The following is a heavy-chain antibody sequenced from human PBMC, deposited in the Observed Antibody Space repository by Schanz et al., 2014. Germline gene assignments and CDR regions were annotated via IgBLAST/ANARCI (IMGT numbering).Heavy chain of an antibody. CDR2: ISPYNGNT. Sequence: VQLEQSGAEVKKPGSSVKVSCKASGGTFSSFGINWVRQAPGQGLEWMGWISPYNGNTNYAQKLQGRVTMTADTSTSTAYMELRNLRSDDTAVYYCARDRRRYCSTASCLHDNWFDPWGQGTLVIVSS. V-gene: IGHV1-18*01. D-gene: IGHD2-2*01. CDR1: GGTFSSFG. CDR3: ARDRRRYCSTASCLHDNWFDP. J-gene: IGHJ5*02.